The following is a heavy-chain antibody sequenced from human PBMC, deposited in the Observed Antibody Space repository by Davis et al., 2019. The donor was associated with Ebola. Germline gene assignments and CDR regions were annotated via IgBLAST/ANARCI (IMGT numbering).Heavy chain of an antibody. D-gene: IGHD3-10*01. V-gene: IGHV3-74*01. CDR2: INSDGSST. CDR3: ARGDITVNRGVRVSTGANDY. Sequence: HTGGSLRLSCAASGFTFSSYWMHWVRQAPGKGLVWVSRINSDGSSTSYADSVKGRFTISRDNAKNTLYLEMISLRPEDTAVYYCARGDITVNRGVRVSTGANDYWGQGTQVTVSS. J-gene: IGHJ4*02. CDR1: GFTFSSYW.